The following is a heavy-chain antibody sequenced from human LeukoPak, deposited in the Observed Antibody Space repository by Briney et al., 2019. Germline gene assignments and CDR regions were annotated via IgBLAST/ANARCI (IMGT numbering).Heavy chain of an antibody. CDR2: ISSSSSYI. J-gene: IGHJ4*02. D-gene: IGHD3-22*01. CDR3: ARTYYYDSSGYPDLDY. Sequence: GGSLRLSYAASGFTFSSYSMNWVRQAPGKGLEWVSSISSSSSYIYYADSVKGRFTISRDNAKNSLYLQMNSLRAEDTAVYYCARTYYYDSSGYPDLDYWGQGTLVTVSS. V-gene: IGHV3-21*01. CDR1: GFTFSSYS.